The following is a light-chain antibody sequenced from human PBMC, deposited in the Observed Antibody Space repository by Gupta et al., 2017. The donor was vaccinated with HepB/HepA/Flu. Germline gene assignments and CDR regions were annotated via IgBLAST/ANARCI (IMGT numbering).Light chain of an antibody. V-gene: IGLV2-14*03. CDR2: DVT. Sequence: QSALTQPASVSGSPGQSITISCTGTSSDIGGYNYVSWFQQHPGKAPKLIIYDVTNRPSGSSHRFSCSKFGDTAALTITGLQTEDEADYYCCSFITTTGRLYVFGTGTKVTVL. J-gene: IGLJ1*01. CDR3: CSFITTTGRLYV. CDR1: SSDIGGYNY.